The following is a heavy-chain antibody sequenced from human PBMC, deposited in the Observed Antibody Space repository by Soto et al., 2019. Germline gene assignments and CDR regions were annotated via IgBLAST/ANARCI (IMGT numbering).Heavy chain of an antibody. V-gene: IGHV4-61*01. CDR1: GGSVSSGSYY. J-gene: IGHJ6*02. CDR2: IYYSGCT. CDR3: ARVPYYDFWSGYYGMDV. D-gene: IGHD3-3*01. Sequence: QVQLQESGPGLVKPSETLSLTCTVSGGSVSSGSYYWSWIRQPPGKGLEWIGYIYYSGCTNYNPSLKSRVTISVDTSKNQFSLKLSSVTAADTAVYYCARVPYYDFWSGYYGMDVWGQGTTVTVSS.